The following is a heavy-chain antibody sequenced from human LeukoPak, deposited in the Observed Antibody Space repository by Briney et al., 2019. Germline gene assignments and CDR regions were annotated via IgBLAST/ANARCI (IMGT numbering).Heavy chain of an antibody. J-gene: IGHJ4*02. CDR1: GYSFTNYW. CDR3: ARRHSSGCCFDY. Sequence: GESLKISCKGSGYSFTNYWVGWVRQMPGKGLEWMGIIYPGDSDTRFSPSFQGQVTISVDKSISTAYLQWSSLKASDTAMYFCARRHSSGCCFDYWGQGTLVTVSS. D-gene: IGHD3-22*01. CDR2: IYPGDSDT. V-gene: IGHV5-51*01.